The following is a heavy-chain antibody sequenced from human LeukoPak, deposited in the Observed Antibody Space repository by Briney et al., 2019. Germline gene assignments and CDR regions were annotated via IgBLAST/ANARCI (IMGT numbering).Heavy chain of an antibody. Sequence: SETLSLTCAVYGGSFSGYYWSWIRQPPGKGLEWIGEINHSGSTNYNPSLKSRVTISVDTSKNQFSLKLSSVTAADTAVYYCASLPGYSTTSDAFDIWGQGTMVTVSS. CDR1: GGSFSGYY. D-gene: IGHD6-13*01. V-gene: IGHV4-34*01. J-gene: IGHJ3*02. CDR2: INHSGST. CDR3: ASLPGYSTTSDAFDI.